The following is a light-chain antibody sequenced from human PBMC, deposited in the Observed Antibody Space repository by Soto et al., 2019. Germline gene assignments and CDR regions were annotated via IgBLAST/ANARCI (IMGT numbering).Light chain of an antibody. CDR3: QQRVHWLT. CDR2: RTS. J-gene: IGKJ4*01. Sequence: EIVLTQSPGNLSLSAGERATLSCRASQSVSSSYLAWYQQKPGQAPRLLIYRTSNRATGIPARFTGSGSGTDLTLTISRLEPEDSAVYYCQQRVHWLTFGGGTKVDI. CDR1: QSVSSSY. V-gene: IGKV3D-20*02.